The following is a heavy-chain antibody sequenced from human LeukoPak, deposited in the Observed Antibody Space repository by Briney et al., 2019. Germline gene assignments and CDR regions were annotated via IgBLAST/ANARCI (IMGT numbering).Heavy chain of an antibody. CDR2: IKQDGSEK. D-gene: IGHD3-10*01. V-gene: IGHV3-7*03. CDR3: TRGSGGFGELSPY. Sequence: GGSLRLSCAASGFTFSRYWMSWLGQAPGKGLEGVANIKQDGSEKYYVDSVKGRFTISRDNAKNSLYLQMNSLKTEDTAVYYCTRGSGGFGELSPYWGQGTLVTVSS. CDR1: GFTFSRYW. J-gene: IGHJ4*02.